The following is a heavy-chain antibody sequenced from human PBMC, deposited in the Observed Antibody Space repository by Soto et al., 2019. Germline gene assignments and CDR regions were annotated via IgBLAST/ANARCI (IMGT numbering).Heavy chain of an antibody. J-gene: IGHJ6*02. CDR1: GGSISSSSYY. CDR3: ARGYGDYSYGVYYYYGMDV. V-gene: IGHV4-39*01. D-gene: IGHD4-17*01. Sequence: QLQLQESGPGLVKPSETLSLTCTVSGGSISSSSYYWGWIRQPPGKGLEWIGSIYYSGSTYYNPSLKSRVTISVDTSKNQFSLKLSSVTAADTAVYYCARGYGDYSYGVYYYYGMDVWGQGTTVTVSS. CDR2: IYYSGST.